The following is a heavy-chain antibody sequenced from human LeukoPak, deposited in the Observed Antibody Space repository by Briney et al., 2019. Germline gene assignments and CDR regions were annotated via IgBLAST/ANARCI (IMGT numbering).Heavy chain of an antibody. Sequence: PGGSLRLSCAASGFTFSSSWTHWVRQAPGKGLVWVSHINSDGSNTKYADSVKGRFTISRDNAKNTLSLQMNSLRDEDTAVYYCASSGSYRFDYWGQGTLVTVSS. D-gene: IGHD1-26*01. CDR3: ASSGSYRFDY. J-gene: IGHJ4*02. CDR2: INSDGSNT. V-gene: IGHV3-74*03. CDR1: GFTFSSSW.